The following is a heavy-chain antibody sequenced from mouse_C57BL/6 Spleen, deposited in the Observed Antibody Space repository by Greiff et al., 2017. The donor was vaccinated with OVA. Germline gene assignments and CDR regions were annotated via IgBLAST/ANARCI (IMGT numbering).Heavy chain of an antibody. D-gene: IGHD2-4*01. V-gene: IGHV14-3*01. CDR1: GFNIKNTY. CDR2: IDPANGNT. CDR3: ARLRDYDGNYYAMDY. J-gene: IGHJ4*01. Sequence: VHVKQSVAELVRPGASVKLSCTASGFNIKNTYMHWVKQRPEQGLEWIGRIDPANGNTKYAPKFQGKATITADTSSNTAYLQLSSLTSEDTAIDYCARLRDYDGNYYAMDYWGQGTAVTVSS.